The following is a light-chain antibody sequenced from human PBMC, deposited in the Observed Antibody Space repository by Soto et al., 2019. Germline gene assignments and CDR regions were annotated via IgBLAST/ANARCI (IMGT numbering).Light chain of an antibody. Sequence: EIVLTQSPATLSVSPGERATLSCRASQSVSSNLAWYQQKPGQAPSLLIYGASTRATGFPARFSGSRSGTEFTLTISSLQSEDFAIYYCQHYDNWPITFGQGTRLEIK. V-gene: IGKV3-15*01. J-gene: IGKJ5*01. CDR3: QHYDNWPIT. CDR1: QSVSSN. CDR2: GAS.